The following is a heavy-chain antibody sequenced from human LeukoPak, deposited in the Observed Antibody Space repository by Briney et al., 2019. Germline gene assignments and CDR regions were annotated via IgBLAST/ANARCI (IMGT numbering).Heavy chain of an antibody. V-gene: IGHV5-51*01. CDR2: IYPSDSDT. CDR3: ARETGAGRDAFDI. CDR1: GYSFTRYW. J-gene: IGHJ3*02. D-gene: IGHD6-13*01. Sequence: GESLKISCKGSGYSFTRYWIGWVRQMPGKGLEWMGIIYPSDSDTRYSPSFQGQVTISADKSISTAFLQWSSLKASDTAMYYCARETGAGRDAFDIWGQGTMVTVSS.